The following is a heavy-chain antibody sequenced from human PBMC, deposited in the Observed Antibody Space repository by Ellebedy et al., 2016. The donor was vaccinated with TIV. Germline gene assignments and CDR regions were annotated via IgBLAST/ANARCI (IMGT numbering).Heavy chain of an antibody. J-gene: IGHJ6*03. Sequence: ASVKVSCXTSGGTFSSYAVSWVRQAPGQGLEWMGGIIGMFGTTTYAQKFQGRITVSADESTSTAYMELTSLRSDGTAVYYCARAHTYYFYYMGVWGKGTTVTVSS. CDR1: GGTFSSYA. CDR3: ARAHTYYFYYMGV. V-gene: IGHV1-69*13. CDR2: IIGMFGTT.